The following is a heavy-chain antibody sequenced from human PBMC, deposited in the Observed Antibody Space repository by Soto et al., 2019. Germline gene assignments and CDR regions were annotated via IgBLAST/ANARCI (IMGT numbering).Heavy chain of an antibody. Sequence: QVQLMQSGAEVKKPGASVKVSCKASGDTFTDYYIHWVRQAPGQGLEWMGTVNPSGGHTTYAQHFLGRVTMTRDTATSTLYMELTSLTSDDTARYWCSRGGHVVVVTAALDYWGQGTLVTVSS. J-gene: IGHJ4*02. CDR3: SRGGHVVVVTAALDY. CDR1: GDTFTDYY. D-gene: IGHD2-21*02. CDR2: VNPSGGHT. V-gene: IGHV1-46*01.